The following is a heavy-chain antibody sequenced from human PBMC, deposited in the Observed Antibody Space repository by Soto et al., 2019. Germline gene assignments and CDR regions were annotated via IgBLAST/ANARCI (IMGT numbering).Heavy chain of an antibody. J-gene: IGHJ3*02. D-gene: IGHD3-3*01. CDR2: VHPSGST. Sequence: KSSETLSLTCAVFSASLGDHYWAWIRQSPDKGLEWVGEVHPSGSTNYSPPLRSRLTTTVDKSKNEGSRKLTSVTAAGTAVDYCARGVLGVVYAFDIWGQGTMVTVSS. CDR1: SASLGDHY. CDR3: ARGVLGVVYAFDI. V-gene: IGHV4-34*01.